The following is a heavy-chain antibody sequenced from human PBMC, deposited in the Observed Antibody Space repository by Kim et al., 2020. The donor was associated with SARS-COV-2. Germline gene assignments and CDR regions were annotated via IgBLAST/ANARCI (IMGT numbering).Heavy chain of an antibody. D-gene: IGHD2-15*01. J-gene: IGHJ4*02. Sequence: ASVKVSCKTSGYMFSNYGITWVRQAPGQGLERMGWISAHNGNTNYAQKFQGRVTLTTDTSATTAYMEMRGLRSDDTAVYYCARDIAFSTQIMPLEYWGQGTLVIVSS. CDR3: ARDIAFSTQIMPLEY. CDR2: ISAHNGNT. CDR1: GYMFSNYG. V-gene: IGHV1-18*01.